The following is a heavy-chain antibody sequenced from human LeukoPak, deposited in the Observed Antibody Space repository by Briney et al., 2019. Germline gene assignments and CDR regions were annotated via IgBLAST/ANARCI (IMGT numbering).Heavy chain of an antibody. CDR2: ISYDGSNK. J-gene: IGHJ4*02. Sequence: GGSLRLSCAASGFTFSSYVMHWVRQAPGKGLEWVAVISYDGSNKYYADSVKGRFTISRDNSKNTLYLQMNSLRAEDTAVYYCARDLGMTDGDYVSYFDYWGQGTLVTVSS. D-gene: IGHD4-17*01. CDR1: GFTFSSYV. V-gene: IGHV3-30-3*01. CDR3: ARDLGMTDGDYVSYFDY.